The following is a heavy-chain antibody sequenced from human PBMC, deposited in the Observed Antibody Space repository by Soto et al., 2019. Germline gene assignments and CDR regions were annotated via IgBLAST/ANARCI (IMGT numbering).Heavy chain of an antibody. CDR1: GGSISSSSYY. CDR3: ARRYGGVGAIHHRSSKPYYGMDV. J-gene: IGHJ6*02. V-gene: IGHV4-39*01. D-gene: IGHD1-26*01. Sequence: QLQLQESGPGLVKPSETLSLTCTVSGGSISSSSYYWGWIRQPPGKGLEWIGSIYYSGSTYYNPSLKRRVTISVDTSKNQFSLKLSSVTAADTAVYYCARRYGGVGAIHHRSSKPYYGMDVWGQGTTVTVSS. CDR2: IYYSGST.